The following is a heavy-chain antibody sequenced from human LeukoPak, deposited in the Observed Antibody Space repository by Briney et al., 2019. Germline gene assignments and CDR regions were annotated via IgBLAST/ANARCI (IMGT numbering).Heavy chain of an antibody. CDR3: VMVRGVSFDY. CDR2: ISSSGTTV. CDR1: GFSFSGYN. D-gene: IGHD3-10*01. Sequence: GGSLRLSCAASGFSFSGYNMNWARQAPGKGLEWVSYISSSGTTVYYADSVKGRFTISRDNAKNSLYLQMNSLRDEDTAAYYCVMVRGVSFDYWGQGTLVTVSS. J-gene: IGHJ4*02. V-gene: IGHV3-48*02.